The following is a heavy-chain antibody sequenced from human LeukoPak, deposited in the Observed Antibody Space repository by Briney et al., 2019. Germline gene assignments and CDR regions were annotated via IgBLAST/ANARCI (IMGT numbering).Heavy chain of an antibody. CDR2: IIPIFGTA. CDR1: GGTFSSYA. CDR3: ARQISGSYVFDY. Sequence: SVKVSCKASGGTFSSYAISWVRQAPGQGLEWMGGIIPIFGTANYAQKFQGRVTITADESTSTAYMELSSLRSEDTAVYYCARQISGSYVFDYWGQGTLVTVSS. V-gene: IGHV1-69*13. J-gene: IGHJ4*02. D-gene: IGHD1-26*01.